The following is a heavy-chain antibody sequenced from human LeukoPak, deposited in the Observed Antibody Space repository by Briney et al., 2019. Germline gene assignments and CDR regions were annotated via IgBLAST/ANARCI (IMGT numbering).Heavy chain of an antibody. Sequence: GGSLRLSCAASGFTFSSYAMHWVRQAPGKGLEWVAVISYDGSNKYYADSVKGRFTISRDNSKNTLYLQMNSLRAEDTAVYYCARDRPVPAAKPYYFDYWGQGTLVTVSS. J-gene: IGHJ4*02. CDR2: ISYDGSNK. V-gene: IGHV3-30-3*01. D-gene: IGHD2-2*01. CDR3: ARDRPVPAAKPYYFDY. CDR1: GFTFSSYA.